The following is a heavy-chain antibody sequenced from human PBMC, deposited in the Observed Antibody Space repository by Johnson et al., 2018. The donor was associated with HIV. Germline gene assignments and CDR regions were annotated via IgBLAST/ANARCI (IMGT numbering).Heavy chain of an antibody. CDR1: GFTFDDYG. J-gene: IGHJ3*02. CDR3: AKSPSYLGSIHDAFDI. D-gene: IGHD5-18*01. V-gene: IGHV3-23*04. CDR2: INSDGSNT. Sequence: VQLVESGGGVVRPGGSLRLSCAASGFTFDDYGMSWVRQVPGKGLVWVSRINSDGSNTDFADSVKGRFTISRDNSKNTLYLQMNSLRAEDTAVYYCAKSPSYLGSIHDAFDIWGQGTMVTVSS.